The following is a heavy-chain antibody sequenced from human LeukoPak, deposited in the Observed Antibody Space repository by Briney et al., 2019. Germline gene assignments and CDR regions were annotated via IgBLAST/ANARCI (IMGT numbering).Heavy chain of an antibody. D-gene: IGHD4-23*01. V-gene: IGHV3-23*01. CDR2: ISGSGGST. CDR3: AKGGGPATVLTPNDY. Sequence: GGSLRLSCAVSGFAFSSYAMSWVRQAPGKGLEWVSTISGSGGSTYYADSVKGRFTISRDNSKNTLYLQMNSLRVEDTALYYCAKGGGPATVLTPNDYWGQGALVTVSS. CDR1: GFAFSSYA. J-gene: IGHJ4*02.